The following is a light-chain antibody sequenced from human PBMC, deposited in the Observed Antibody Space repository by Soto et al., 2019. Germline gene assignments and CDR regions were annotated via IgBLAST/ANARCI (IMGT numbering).Light chain of an antibody. CDR1: QGISSY. Sequence: IQLTQSPSSLSASVGDRVTITCRASQGISSYLAWYQQKPGKAPKLLIYAASTSQSGVPSRFSGGGSGTDFNLTISSLQPEDFATFYCQQLNSYPRTFGGGTKVEIK. CDR2: AAS. CDR3: QQLNSYPRT. V-gene: IGKV1-9*01. J-gene: IGKJ4*01.